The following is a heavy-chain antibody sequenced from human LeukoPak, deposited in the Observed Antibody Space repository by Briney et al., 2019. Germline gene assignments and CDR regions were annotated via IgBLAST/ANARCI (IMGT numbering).Heavy chain of an antibody. V-gene: IGHV1-18*01. CDR3: ARAITMVRGVIIMSPTNWFDP. CDR2: ISAYNGNT. CDR1: GYTFTIYG. Sequence: GASVKVSCTASGYTFTIYGISWVRQAPGQGLEWMGWISAYNGNTNYAQKLQGRVTMTTDTSPSTAYMELRSLRSDDTAVYYCARAITMVRGVIIMSPTNWFDPWGQGTLVTVSS. J-gene: IGHJ5*02. D-gene: IGHD3-10*01.